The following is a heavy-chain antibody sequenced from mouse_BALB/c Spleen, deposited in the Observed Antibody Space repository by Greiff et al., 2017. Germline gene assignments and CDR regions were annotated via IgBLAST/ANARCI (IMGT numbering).Heavy chain of an antibody. Sequence: EVQLQQSGTVLARPGASVKMSCKASGYTFTSYWMHWVKQRPGQGLEWIGAIYPGNSDTSSNQKFKGKAKLTAVTSTSTAYMELSSLTNEDSAVYYCTRDYYYGSTLDYWGQGTTLTVSS. D-gene: IGHD1-1*01. CDR3: TRDYYYGSTLDY. V-gene: IGHV1-5*01. CDR2: IYPGNSDT. CDR1: GYTFTSYW. J-gene: IGHJ2*01.